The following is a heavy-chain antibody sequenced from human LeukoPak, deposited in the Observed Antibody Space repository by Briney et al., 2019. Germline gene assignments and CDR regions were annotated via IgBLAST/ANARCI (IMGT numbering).Heavy chain of an antibody. J-gene: IGHJ3*02. D-gene: IGHD3-22*01. CDR3: TRRYNYDSSGYYYVRDAFDI. CDR1: GFTFSRNA. V-gene: IGHV3-49*04. CDR2: IRSKAYGGTT. Sequence: GGSLRLSCAASGFTFSRNAMSWVRQAPGKGLEWVGFIRSKAYGGTTKNAASVKGRFTISRDDSRSIAYLQMNSLKTEDTAVYYCTRRYNYDSSGYYYVRDAFDIWGQGTMVTVSS.